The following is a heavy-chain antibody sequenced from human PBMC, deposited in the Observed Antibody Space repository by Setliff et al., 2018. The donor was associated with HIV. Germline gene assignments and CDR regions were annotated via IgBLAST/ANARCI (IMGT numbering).Heavy chain of an antibody. D-gene: IGHD5-12*01. Sequence: SETLSLTCTVSGVSTSIHYWVWIRQPAGRGLEWIGRIHTSDTTRYNPSLKSRVTISVDTSKNQFSLKLSSVTAADTAVYYCARPSAGGGYNYWYFDLWGRGTLVTVSS. V-gene: IGHV4-4*07. J-gene: IGHJ2*01. CDR3: ARPSAGGGYNYWYFDL. CDR2: IHTSDTT. CDR1: GVSTSIHY.